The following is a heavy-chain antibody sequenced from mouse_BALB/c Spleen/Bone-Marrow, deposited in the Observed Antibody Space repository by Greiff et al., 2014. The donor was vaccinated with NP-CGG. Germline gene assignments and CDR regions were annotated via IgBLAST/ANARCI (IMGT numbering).Heavy chain of an antibody. CDR3: ARDYRYDGAMDY. CDR1: GYTFSSYW. CDR2: ILPGSGTT. J-gene: IGHJ4*01. V-gene: IGHV1-9*01. D-gene: IGHD2-14*01. Sequence: QVQLKESGAELMKPGASVKISCKATGYTFSSYWIEWVKQRPGHGLEWIGEILPGSGTTNYNESFKGKATFTADTSSNTAYTQLSSLTSEDSAVYYCARDYRYDGAMDYWGQGTSVTVSS.